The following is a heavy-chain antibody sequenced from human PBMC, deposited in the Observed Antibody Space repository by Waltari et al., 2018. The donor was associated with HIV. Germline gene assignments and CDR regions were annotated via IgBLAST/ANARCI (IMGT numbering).Heavy chain of an antibody. CDR2: ISYDGSNK. Sequence: QVQLVESGGGVVQPGRSLRLSCSASGFTFSSYALHWVRQAPGKGLEWVAVISYDGSNKYYADSVKGRFTISRDNSKNTLYLQMNSLRAEDTAVYYCASLKWFKIIAVEGTWGQGTLVTVSS. J-gene: IGHJ4*02. CDR1: GFTFSSYA. V-gene: IGHV3-30*04. CDR3: ASLKWFKIIAVEGT. D-gene: IGHD6-19*01.